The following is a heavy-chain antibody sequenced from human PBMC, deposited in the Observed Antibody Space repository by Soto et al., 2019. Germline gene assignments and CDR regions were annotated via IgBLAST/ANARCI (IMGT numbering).Heavy chain of an antibody. CDR1: GGTFSSYA. J-gene: IGHJ4*02. Sequence: SVKVCCKASGGTFSSYAISWVRQAPGQGLEWMGGIIPIFGTANYAQKFQGRVTITADESTSTAYMELSSLRSEDTAVYYCARSEEVNYDFWSGYSYGNYFDYWGQGTLVTVSS. D-gene: IGHD3-3*01. V-gene: IGHV1-69*13. CDR2: IIPIFGTA. CDR3: ARSEEVNYDFWSGYSYGNYFDY.